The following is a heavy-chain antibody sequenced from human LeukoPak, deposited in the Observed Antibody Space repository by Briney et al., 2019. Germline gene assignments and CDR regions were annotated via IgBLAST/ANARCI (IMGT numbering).Heavy chain of an antibody. CDR1: GGSISSISYY. Sequence: SETLSLTCTVSGGSISSISYYWDWIRQPPGKGLEWIGSINYSRGTTYYPPLKNGVTISVNTSNIQFALRLRSVPAADTAVYYCGRIWFGELLCLLDYWGQGTLVTVSS. V-gene: IGHV4-39*01. D-gene: IGHD3-10*01. J-gene: IGHJ4*02. CDR2: INYSRGT. CDR3: GRIWFGELLCLLDY.